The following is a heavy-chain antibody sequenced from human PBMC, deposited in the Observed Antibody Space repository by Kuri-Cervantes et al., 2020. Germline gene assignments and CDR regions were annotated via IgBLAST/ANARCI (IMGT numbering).Heavy chain of an antibody. CDR2: IYYSGST. CDR3: ARGHRRDGYNLGY. J-gene: IGHJ4*02. CDR1: GGSISSSSYY. V-gene: IGHV4-39*07. D-gene: IGHD5-24*01. Sequence: GSLRLSCTVSGGSISSSSYYWGWIRQPPGKGLEWIGSIYYSGSTYYNPSLKSRVTISVDTSKNQFSLKLSSVTAADTAVYYCARGHRRDGYNLGYWGQGTLVTVSS.